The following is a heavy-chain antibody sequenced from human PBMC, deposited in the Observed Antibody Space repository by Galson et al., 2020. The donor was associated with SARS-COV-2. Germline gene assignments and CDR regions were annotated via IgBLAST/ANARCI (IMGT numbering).Heavy chain of an antibody. D-gene: IGHD2-2*01. CDR2: IIPIFGTA. CDR3: ARDIVVVPAAKGGYYYYMDV. CDR1: GGTFSSYA. V-gene: IGHV1-69*13. J-gene: IGHJ6*03. Sequence: VKVSCKASGGTFSSYAISWVRQAPGQGLEWMGGIIPIFGTANYAQKFQGRVTITADESTSTAYMELSSLRSEDTAVYYCARDIVVVPAAKGGYYYYMDVWGKGTTVTVSS.